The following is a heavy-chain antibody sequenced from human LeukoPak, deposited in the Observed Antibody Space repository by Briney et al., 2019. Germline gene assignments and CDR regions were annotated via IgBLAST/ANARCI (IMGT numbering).Heavy chain of an antibody. D-gene: IGHD6-13*01. CDR1: GFTFSSYG. Sequence: GGSLRLSCAASGFTFSSYGMSWVRQAPGKGLEWVSSMSGSSSYIYYADSVKGRFTISRDNAKNSLSLQMNSLRAEDTAVYYCARTPSSEQQLSFDNWGQGTLVTVSS. CDR2: MSGSSSYI. V-gene: IGHV3-21*01. CDR3: ARTPSSEQQLSFDN. J-gene: IGHJ4*02.